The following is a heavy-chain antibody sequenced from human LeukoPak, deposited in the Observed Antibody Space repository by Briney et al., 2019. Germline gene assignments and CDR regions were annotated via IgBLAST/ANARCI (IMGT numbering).Heavy chain of an antibody. J-gene: IGHJ4*02. CDR1: GFTFSFSG. CDR2: ISYDGTNE. Sequence: GGPLRLSCAASGFTFSFSGMHWVRQAPGKGLEWVAVISYDGTNEYYADSVKGRFTISRDNSKNTLYLQMNSLRAEDTAVYYCAKNAVRWLAHFDCWGQGTLVTVSS. D-gene: IGHD6-19*01. V-gene: IGHV3-30*18. CDR3: AKNAVRWLAHFDC.